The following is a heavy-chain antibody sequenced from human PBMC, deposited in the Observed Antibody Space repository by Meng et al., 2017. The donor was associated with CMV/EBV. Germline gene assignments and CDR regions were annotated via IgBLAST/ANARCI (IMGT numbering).Heavy chain of an antibody. J-gene: IGHJ5*02. CDR1: GGSVSSGSYY. CDR2: IYYSGST. Sequence: ESLKISCTVSGGSVSSGSYYWSWIRQPPGKGLEWIGYIYYSGSTNYNPSLKSRVTISVDTSKNQFSLKLSSATAADTAVYYCARCVVVPAAHATPRIWFDPWGQGTLVTVSS. V-gene: IGHV4-61*01. CDR3: ARCVVVPAAHATPRIWFDP. D-gene: IGHD2-2*01.